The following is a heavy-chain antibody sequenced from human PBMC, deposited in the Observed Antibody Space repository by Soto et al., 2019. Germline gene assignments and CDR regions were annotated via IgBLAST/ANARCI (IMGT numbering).Heavy chain of an antibody. J-gene: IGHJ6*02. V-gene: IGHV1-69*01. D-gene: IGHD2-2*01. CDR2: IIPIFGTA. Sequence: QVQLVQSGAEVKKPGSSVKVSCKASGGTFSSYAISWVPQAPGQGLEWMGGIIPIFGTANYAQKFQGRVTITADESTSTAYMELSSLRSEDTAVYYCARASNSYCSSTSCYAHYYYYGMDVWGQGTTVTVSS. CDR3: ARASNSYCSSTSCYAHYYYYGMDV. CDR1: GGTFSSYA.